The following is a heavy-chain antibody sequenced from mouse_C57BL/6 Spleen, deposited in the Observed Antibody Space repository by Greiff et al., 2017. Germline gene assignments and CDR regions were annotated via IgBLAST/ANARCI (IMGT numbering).Heavy chain of an antibody. Sequence: QVQLQQPGAELVRPGSSVKLSCKASGYTFTSYWMHWVKQRPIQGLEWIGNIDPSDSETHYNQKFKDKATLTVDKSSSTAYMQLSSLTSEDSAVYYCAIITTARDYFDYWGQGTTLTVSS. CDR1: GYTFTSYW. D-gene: IGHD1-2*01. J-gene: IGHJ2*01. CDR3: AIITTARDYFDY. CDR2: IDPSDSET. V-gene: IGHV1-52*01.